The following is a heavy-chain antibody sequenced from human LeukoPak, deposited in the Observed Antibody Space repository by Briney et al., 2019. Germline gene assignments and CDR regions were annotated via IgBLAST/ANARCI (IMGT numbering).Heavy chain of an antibody. CDR2: ISYDGSNK. V-gene: IGHV3-30-3*01. CDR1: GFTFSSYA. Sequence: GGSLRFSCAASGFTFSSYAMHWVRQAPGKGLEWVAVISYDGSNKYYADSVKGRFTISRDNSKNTLYLQMNSLRAEDTAVYYCARDQYSSSWYEGNYFDYWGQGTLVTVSS. D-gene: IGHD6-13*01. CDR3: ARDQYSSSWYEGNYFDY. J-gene: IGHJ4*02.